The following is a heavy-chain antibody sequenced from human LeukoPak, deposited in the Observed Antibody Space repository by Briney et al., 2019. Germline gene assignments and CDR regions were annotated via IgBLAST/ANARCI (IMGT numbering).Heavy chain of an antibody. Sequence: ASVKVSCKASGYTFNTHAISWVRQAPGQGLEWMGWISAYNGDTNYAQKFQGRVTMTTDTSTTTAYMDLKNVRSDDTAIYYCARMNCSSVSCSDFDSWGQGTLVTVSS. CDR2: ISAYNGDT. V-gene: IGHV1-18*01. CDR1: GYTFNTHA. J-gene: IGHJ4*02. D-gene: IGHD2-2*01. CDR3: ARMNCSSVSCSDFDS.